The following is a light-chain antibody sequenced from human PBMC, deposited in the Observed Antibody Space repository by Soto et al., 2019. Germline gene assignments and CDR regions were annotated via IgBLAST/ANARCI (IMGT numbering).Light chain of an antibody. Sequence: DIQMTQSPSTLSASVGDRVTITCRASQSISSWLAWYPQKPGKAPKLLSYKAFSLESGVPSRFSGSGSGTEYTLAISSLQPDDFATYFCQQYNSYSWTFGQGTKVEIK. CDR1: QSISSW. V-gene: IGKV1-5*03. J-gene: IGKJ1*01. CDR2: KAF. CDR3: QQYNSYSWT.